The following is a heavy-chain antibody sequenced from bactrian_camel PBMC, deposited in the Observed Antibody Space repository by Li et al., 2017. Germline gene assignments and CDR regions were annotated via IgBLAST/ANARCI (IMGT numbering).Heavy chain of an antibody. CDR1: GLTYGSYS. CDR3: AGSYHHDCFSGSRSDSFGH. D-gene: IGHD3*01. V-gene: IGHV3S55*01. J-gene: IGHJ6*01. Sequence: QLVESGGGSVQAGGSLRLSCTDSGLTYGSYSLGWFRQAPGKEREGVAALTIDGGVIYYGDPVKGRFTISQDPAEKTLFLQMNNLKTEDTAMYYCAGSYHHDCFSGSRSDSFGHWGLGTQVTVS. CDR2: LTIDGGVI.